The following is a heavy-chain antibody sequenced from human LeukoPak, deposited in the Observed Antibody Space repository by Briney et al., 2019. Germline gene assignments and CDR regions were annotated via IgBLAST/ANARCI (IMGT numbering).Heavy chain of an antibody. CDR3: ARDLRWGDTRVQFDP. D-gene: IGHD1-1*01. V-gene: IGHV4-59*01. CDR2: IYYSGST. J-gene: IGHJ5*02. CDR1: GGSISSYY. Sequence: SETLSLTCTVSGGSISSYYWSWIRQPPGKGLEWIGYIYYSGSTNYNPSLKSRVTISVDTSKNQFSLKLSSVTAADTAVYYCARDLRWGDTRVQFDPWGQGTLVTVSS.